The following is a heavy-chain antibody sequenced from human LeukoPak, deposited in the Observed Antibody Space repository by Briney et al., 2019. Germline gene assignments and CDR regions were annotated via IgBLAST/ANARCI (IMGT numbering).Heavy chain of an antibody. CDR2: ICHSGST. CDR1: GYSISSGYY. D-gene: IGHD2-2*01. CDR3: ARHEPASGYY. Sequence: PSETLSLTCAVSGYSISSGYYWGWIRQPPGKGLEWIGSICHSGSTYYNPSLRSRVTISVDTSKNQFSLKLSSVTAADTAVYYCARHEPASGYYWGQGTLVTVSS. J-gene: IGHJ4*02. V-gene: IGHV4-38-2*01.